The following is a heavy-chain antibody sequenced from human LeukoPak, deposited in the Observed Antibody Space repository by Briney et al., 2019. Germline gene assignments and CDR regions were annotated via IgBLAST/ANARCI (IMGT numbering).Heavy chain of an antibody. CDR2: ISSSGSTI. CDR1: GFTFSSYA. D-gene: IGHD2-21*02. V-gene: IGHV3-48*04. Sequence: PGGSLRLSCAASGFTFSSYAMSWVRQAPGKGLEWVSYISSSGSTIYYADSVKGRFTISRDNAKNSLYLQMNSLRAEDTAVYYCVSTAFVTASDYWGQGTLVTVSS. J-gene: IGHJ4*02. CDR3: VSTAFVTASDY.